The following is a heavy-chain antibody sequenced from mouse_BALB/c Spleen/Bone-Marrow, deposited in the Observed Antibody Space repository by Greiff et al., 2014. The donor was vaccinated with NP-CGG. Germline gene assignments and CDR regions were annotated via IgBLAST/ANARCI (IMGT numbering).Heavy chain of an antibody. CDR3: ARDEHYFDY. CDR1: GYTFTSYW. Sequence: QVQLQQSGAELARPGASVKLSCKASGYTFTSYWMQWVKQRPGQGLEWIGAIYPGDGDTRYTQKFKGKATLTADKSSSTANMQLSSLASEDSAVYYCARDEHYFDYWGQGTTLTVSS. J-gene: IGHJ2*01. CDR2: IYPGDGDT. V-gene: IGHV1-87*01.